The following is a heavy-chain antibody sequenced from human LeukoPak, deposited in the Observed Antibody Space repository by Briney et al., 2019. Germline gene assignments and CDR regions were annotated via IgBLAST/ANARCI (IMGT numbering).Heavy chain of an antibody. V-gene: IGHV3-48*04. J-gene: IGHJ4*02. CDR3: VRDLGGRSGH. CDR1: GFTFSSYS. D-gene: IGHD1-26*01. CDR2: ISSGSSTM. Sequence: PGGSLRLSCAASGFTFSSYSMNWVRQAPGKGLEWVSYISSGSSTMYYADSVKGRSTIFRDNAKNTLYLQMNSLRAEDTAVYYCVRDLGGRSGHWGQGTLVTVSS.